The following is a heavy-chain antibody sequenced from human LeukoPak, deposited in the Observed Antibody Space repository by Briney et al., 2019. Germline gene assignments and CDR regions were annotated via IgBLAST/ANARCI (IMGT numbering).Heavy chain of an antibody. CDR2: IYHSGST. CDR3: ARESSFYYDSSGYCWFDP. J-gene: IGHJ5*02. CDR1: GYSISSGYY. D-gene: IGHD3-22*01. Sequence: SETLSLTCTVSGYSISSGYYWGWIRQPPGKGLEWIGSIYHSGSTYYNPSLKSRVTISVDTSKNQFSLKLSSVTAADTAVYYCARESSFYYDSSGYCWFDPWGQGTLVTVSS. V-gene: IGHV4-38-2*02.